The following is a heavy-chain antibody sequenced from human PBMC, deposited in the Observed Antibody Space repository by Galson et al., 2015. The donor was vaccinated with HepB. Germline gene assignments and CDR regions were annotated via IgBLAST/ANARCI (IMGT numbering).Heavy chain of an antibody. CDR3: ARAISPGDQYYFDY. CDR1: GGTFSSYA. J-gene: IGHJ4*02. D-gene: IGHD7-27*01. V-gene: IGHV1-69*04. Sequence: SVKVSCKASGGTFSSYAISWVRQAPGQGLEWMGRIIPILGIANYAQKFQGRVTITADKSTSTAYMELSSLRSEDTAVYYCARAISPGDQYYFDYWGQGTLVTVSS. CDR2: IIPILGIA.